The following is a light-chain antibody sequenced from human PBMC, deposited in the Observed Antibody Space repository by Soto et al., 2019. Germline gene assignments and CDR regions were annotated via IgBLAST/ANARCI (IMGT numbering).Light chain of an antibody. J-gene: IGLJ2*01. CDR3: CSYADSSTYVV. CDR1: SSDVGSYNL. V-gene: IGLV2-23*01. Sequence: QSALTQPASVSGSPGQSITISCTGTSSDVGSYNLVSWYQQHPGKAPKLMIYEGSKRPSGVSNRFSGSKSGNTAFLTISGLQAEDEADYYCCSYADSSTYVVFGGGTKVTVL. CDR2: EGS.